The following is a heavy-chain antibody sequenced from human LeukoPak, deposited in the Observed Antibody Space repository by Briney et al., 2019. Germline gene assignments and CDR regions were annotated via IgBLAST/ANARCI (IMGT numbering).Heavy chain of an antibody. J-gene: IGHJ4*02. CDR2: ISYDGSNK. D-gene: IGHD4-17*01. CDR3: AKNYGDYGYYFDY. Sequence: GRSLRLSCAASGFTFSSYGMHWVRQAPGKGLEWVAVISYDGSNKYYADSVKGRSTISRDNSKNTLYLQMNSLRAEDTAVYYCAKNYGDYGYYFDYWGQGTLVTVSS. CDR1: GFTFSSYG. V-gene: IGHV3-30*18.